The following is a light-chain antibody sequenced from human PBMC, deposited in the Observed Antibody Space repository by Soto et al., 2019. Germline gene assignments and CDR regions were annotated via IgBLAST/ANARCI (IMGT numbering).Light chain of an antibody. CDR1: SSDVGGYNY. J-gene: IGLJ1*01. Sequence: SVLTQPASVSGSPGQSITISCTGTSSDVGGYNYVSWYQQHPGKAPKLMIYEVSNRPSGVSNPFSGSKSGNTASLTISGLQAEDEADYYCSSYTSSSTPYVFGTGTKVTVL. CDR3: SSYTSSSTPYV. V-gene: IGLV2-14*01. CDR2: EVS.